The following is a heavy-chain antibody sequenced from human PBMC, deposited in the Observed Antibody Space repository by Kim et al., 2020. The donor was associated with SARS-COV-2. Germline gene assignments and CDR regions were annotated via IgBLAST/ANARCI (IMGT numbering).Heavy chain of an antibody. CDR1: GFTFSSYE. CDR2: ISSSGSTI. J-gene: IGHJ3*02. V-gene: IGHV3-48*03. Sequence: GGSLRLSCAASGFTFSSYEMNWVRQAPGKGLEWVSYISSSGSTIYYADSVKGRFTISRDNAKNSLYLQMNSLRAEDTAVYYCESWTAVQLPKENAFDIWGQGTMVTVSS. CDR3: ESWTAVQLPKENAFDI. D-gene: IGHD2-2*01.